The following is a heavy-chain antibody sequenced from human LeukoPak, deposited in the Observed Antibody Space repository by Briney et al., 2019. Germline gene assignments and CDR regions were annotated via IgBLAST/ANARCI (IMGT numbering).Heavy chain of an antibody. V-gene: IGHV2-70*01. D-gene: IGHD3-22*01. CDR1: GFSLTTPGMC. Sequence: SGPTLGNPTQTLTLTCNLSGFSLTTPGMCVSWIRQPPGKALEWLGLIDWDDDRCYSSSLKTRLTISKGTSENQVVLTMSNMDPVDKATYYCARAIGSSGYYSSFDSWGQGILVTVSS. CDR2: IDWDDDR. J-gene: IGHJ4*02. CDR3: ARAIGSSGYYSSFDS.